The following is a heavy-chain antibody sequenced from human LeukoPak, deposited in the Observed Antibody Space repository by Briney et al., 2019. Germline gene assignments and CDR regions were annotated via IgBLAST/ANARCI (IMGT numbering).Heavy chain of an antibody. Sequence: SETLSLTCTVSGGSISNYYWSWIRQPPGKGLEWIGYISYTENTDYNPSLRSGVTISVDTSKNQFSLTLTSVTAADTAVYYCTREPDTVTGGVWGQGTRVTVSS. V-gene: IGHV4-59*01. CDR2: ISYTENT. CDR1: GGSISNYY. J-gene: IGHJ4*02. CDR3: TREPDTVTGGV. D-gene: IGHD4-17*01.